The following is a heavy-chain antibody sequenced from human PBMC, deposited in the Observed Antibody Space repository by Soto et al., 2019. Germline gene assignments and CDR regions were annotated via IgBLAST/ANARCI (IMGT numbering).Heavy chain of an antibody. V-gene: IGHV4-59*01. CDR3: ARVYCSGTSCYSFDS. CDR2: VYYSGNV. Sequence: SATLSLTCTVSGGSMSSYYWSWVRQPPGKGLQWIGYVYYSGNVNYDPSLTSRVPISVDPSKNQFSLRLTSVIAADTAMYYFARVYCSGTSCYSFDSWGQGTLVTVSS. D-gene: IGHD2-2*01. J-gene: IGHJ4*02. CDR1: GGSMSSYY.